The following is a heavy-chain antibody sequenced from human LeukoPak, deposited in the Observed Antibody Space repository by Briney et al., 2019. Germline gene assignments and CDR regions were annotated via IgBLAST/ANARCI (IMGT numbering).Heavy chain of an antibody. J-gene: IGHJ4*02. CDR2: IYYSGST. V-gene: IGHV4-39*07. CDR1: GGSISSNSYY. Sequence: SETLSLTCTVSGGSISSNSYYWGWIRQPPGKGLEWIGSIYYSGSTYYNPSLNIRVTISVDTSKNQFSLKLSSVTAADTAVYYCARDGRGGPMYYYDSSGYYYFDYWGQGTLVTVSS. CDR3: ARDGRGGPMYYYDSSGYYYFDY. D-gene: IGHD3-22*01.